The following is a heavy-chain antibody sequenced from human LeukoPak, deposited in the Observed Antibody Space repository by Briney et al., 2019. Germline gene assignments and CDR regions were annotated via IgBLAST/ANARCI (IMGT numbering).Heavy chain of an antibody. Sequence: GGSLRLSCAASGFTFSSYAMSWVRQAPGKGLEWVSAISGSGGSTYYADSVKGRFTISGDNSKNTLYLQMNSLRAEDTAVYYCAKAPDSSGWYGGWFDPWGQGTLVTVSS. CDR2: ISGSGGST. CDR1: GFTFSSYA. CDR3: AKAPDSSGWYGGWFDP. D-gene: IGHD6-19*01. J-gene: IGHJ5*02. V-gene: IGHV3-23*01.